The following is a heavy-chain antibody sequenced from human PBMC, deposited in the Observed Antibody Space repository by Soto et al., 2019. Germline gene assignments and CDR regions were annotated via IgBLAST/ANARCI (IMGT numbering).Heavy chain of an antibody. V-gene: IGHV4-39*01. J-gene: IGHJ4*02. Sequence: SETLSLTCTVSVGSVSNSNYYWGWIRQSPGKGLEWIGSVYYRGRSYSKSSVKSRVTISVDTSKNQFSLNLNSVTASDTAVYYCVSQRTSVLTQAYFDYWGPGALVTVSS. CDR2: VYYRGRS. D-gene: IGHD2-8*01. CDR3: VSQRTSVLTQAYFDY. CDR1: VGSVSNSNYY.